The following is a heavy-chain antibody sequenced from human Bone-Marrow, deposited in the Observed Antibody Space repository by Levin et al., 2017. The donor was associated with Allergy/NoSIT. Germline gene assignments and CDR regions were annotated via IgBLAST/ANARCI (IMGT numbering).Heavy chain of an antibody. D-gene: IGHD1-20*01. V-gene: IGHV3-23*01. J-gene: IGHJ4*02. CDR3: ATNWNLVF. CDR2: INNSGGSS. Sequence: PGESLKISCAASGFTFSSYAMAWVRQAPGKGLEYVAVINNSGGSSYYADSVKGRFTISRDNYRNTPSLEMNSLRAEDTATYYCATNWNLVFWGQGTLVTVSS. CDR1: GFTFSSYA.